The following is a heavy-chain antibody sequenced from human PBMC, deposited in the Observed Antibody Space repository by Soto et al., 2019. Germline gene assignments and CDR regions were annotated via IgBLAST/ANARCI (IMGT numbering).Heavy chain of an antibody. CDR2: IYYSGST. CDR1: GGSISSSSYY. CDR3: ARHVRGSFEGFDY. D-gene: IGHD3-10*01. V-gene: IGHV4-39*01. J-gene: IGHJ4*02. Sequence: SETLSLTCTVSGGSISSSSYYWGWIRQPPGKGLEWIGSIYYSGSTYYNPSLKSRVTISVDTSKNQFSLKLSSVTAADTAVYYCARHVRGSFEGFDYWGQGTLVTVSS.